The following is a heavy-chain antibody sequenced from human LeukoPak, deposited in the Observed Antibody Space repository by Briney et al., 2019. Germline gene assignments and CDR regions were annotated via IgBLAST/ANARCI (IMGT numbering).Heavy chain of an antibody. J-gene: IGHJ3*02. V-gene: IGHV3-48*03. Sequence: GGSLRLSCAASGFTFSSYEMNWVRQAPGMGLEWVSYITSSGTSKYYADSVRGRFTISRDNGKNSLYLQMNSLRAEDTAVYYCAREGPNDDFDIWGQGTMVTVSS. CDR3: AREGPNDDFDI. CDR2: ITSSGTSK. CDR1: GFTFSSYE.